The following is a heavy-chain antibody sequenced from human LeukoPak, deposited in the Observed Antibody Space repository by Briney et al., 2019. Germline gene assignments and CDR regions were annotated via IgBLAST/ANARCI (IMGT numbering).Heavy chain of an antibody. Sequence: ASVKVSCKASGYTFTGYYMHWVRQAPGQGLEWMGWINPNSGGTNYAQKFQGWVTMTRDTSISTAYMELSRLRSDDTAVYYCARPYSSSSYYYGMDVWGQGTMVTVSS. CDR2: INPNSGGT. CDR3: ARPYSSSSYYYGMDV. J-gene: IGHJ6*02. V-gene: IGHV1-2*04. CDR1: GYTFTGYY. D-gene: IGHD6-6*01.